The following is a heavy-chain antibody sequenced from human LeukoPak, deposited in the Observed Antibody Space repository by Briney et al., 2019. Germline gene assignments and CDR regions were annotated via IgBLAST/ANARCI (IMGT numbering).Heavy chain of an antibody. CDR2: IIPIFGTA. J-gene: IGHJ6*02. CDR1: EGTFSSYA. V-gene: IGHV1-69*06. Sequence: ASVKVSCKASEGTFSSYAISWVRQAPGQGLEWMGGIIPIFGTANYAQKFQGRVTITADKSTSTAYMELSSLRSEDTAVYYCARDPGYCSGGSCYYYYGMDVWGQGTTVTVSS. CDR3: ARDPGYCSGGSCYYYYGMDV. D-gene: IGHD2-15*01.